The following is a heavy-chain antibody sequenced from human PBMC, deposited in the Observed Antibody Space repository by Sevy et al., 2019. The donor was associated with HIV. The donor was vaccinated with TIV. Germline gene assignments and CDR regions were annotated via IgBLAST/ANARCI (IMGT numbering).Heavy chain of an antibody. V-gene: IGHV3-74*01. CDR3: ARDFWSGYYTRGRDYYYGMDV. Sequence: GGSLRLSCAASAFTFSSYWMHWVHQAPGKGLVWVSRINSDGSSTSYADSVKGRFTISRDNAKNTLYLQMNSLRAEDTAVYYCARDFWSGYYTRGRDYYYGMDVWGQGTTVTVSS. CDR2: INSDGSST. D-gene: IGHD3-3*01. J-gene: IGHJ6*02. CDR1: AFTFSSYW.